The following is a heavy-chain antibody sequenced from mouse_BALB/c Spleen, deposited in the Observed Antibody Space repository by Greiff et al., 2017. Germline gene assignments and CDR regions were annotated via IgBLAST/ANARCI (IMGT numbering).Heavy chain of an antibody. V-gene: IGHV2-9*02. CDR2: IWAGGST. CDR1: GFSLTSYG. Sequence: VNVVESGPGLVAPSQSLSITCTVSGFSLTSYGVHWVRQPPGKGLEWLGVIWAGGSTNYNSALMSRLSISKDNSKSQVFLKMNSLQTDDTAMYYCARVYDYDDVAPFAYWGQGTLVTVSA. J-gene: IGHJ3*01. D-gene: IGHD2-4*01. CDR3: ARVYDYDDVAPFAY.